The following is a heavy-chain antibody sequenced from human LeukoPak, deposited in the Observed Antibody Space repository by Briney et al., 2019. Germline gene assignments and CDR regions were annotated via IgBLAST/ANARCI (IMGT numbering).Heavy chain of an antibody. CDR1: GGSFSGYY. CDR3: ARGRTRGFDY. J-gene: IGHJ4*02. CDR2: INHSGST. Sequence: SETLSLTCAVYGGSFSGYYWSWIRQPPGKGLEWIGEINHSGSTNYNPSLKSRVTISVDTSKNQFSLKLSSVTAADTAVYYCARGRTRGFDYRGQGTLVTVSS. D-gene: IGHD3-10*01. V-gene: IGHV4-34*01.